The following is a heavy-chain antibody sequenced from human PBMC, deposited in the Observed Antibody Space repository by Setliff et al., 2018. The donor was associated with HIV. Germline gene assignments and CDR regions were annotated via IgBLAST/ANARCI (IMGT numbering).Heavy chain of an antibody. D-gene: IGHD3-3*01. V-gene: IGHV4-38-2*01. J-gene: IGHJ6*03. CDR1: GYSISSGYY. Sequence: SETLSLTCDVSGYSISSGYYGGWVRQPPGKGLEWIGSIYYSGKTYYNSSLKSRVTISVDTSKNRFSLRLNSVTAADTAAYYCARREYDFWSGLVGYSYYMDVWGKGTTVTVSS. CDR2: IYYSGKT. CDR3: ARREYDFWSGLVGYSYYMDV.